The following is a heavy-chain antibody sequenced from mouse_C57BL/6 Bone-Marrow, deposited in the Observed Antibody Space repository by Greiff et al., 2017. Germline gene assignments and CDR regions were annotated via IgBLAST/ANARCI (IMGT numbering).Heavy chain of an antibody. Sequence: QVQLQQSGAELARPGASVKLSCKASGYTFTSYGISWVKQRTGPGLEWIGEIYPRSGNTYYNEKFKGKATLTADKSSSTAYMELRSLTSEDSAVYFCARSVITTVVASDYWGQGTTLTVSS. CDR2: IYPRSGNT. V-gene: IGHV1-81*01. J-gene: IGHJ2*01. D-gene: IGHD1-1*01. CDR3: ARSVITTVVASDY. CDR1: GYTFTSYG.